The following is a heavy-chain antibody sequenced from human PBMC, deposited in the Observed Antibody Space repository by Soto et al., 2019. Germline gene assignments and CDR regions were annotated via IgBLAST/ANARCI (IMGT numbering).Heavy chain of an antibody. V-gene: IGHV1-8*01. Sequence: QVQLVQSGAEVKKPVASVKVSCKASGYTFTSYDINWVRLATGQGREWMGWMNPNSGNTGYAQKFQGRVTMTRNTSISTAYMELSSLRSEDTAVYYCARGHAEGGAIDYWGQGTLVTVSS. CDR2: MNPNSGNT. J-gene: IGHJ4*02. CDR3: ARGHAEGGAIDY. CDR1: GYTFTSYD. D-gene: IGHD1-26*01.